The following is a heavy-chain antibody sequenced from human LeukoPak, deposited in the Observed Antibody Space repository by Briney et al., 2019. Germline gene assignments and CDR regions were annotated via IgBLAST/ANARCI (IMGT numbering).Heavy chain of an antibody. Sequence: GRSLRLSCAASGFTFSSYGMHWVRQAPGKGLEWVAVISYDGSSKYYADSVKGRFTISRDNSKNTLYLQMNSLRAEDTAVYYCAKHYYGSGSYYREETDYWGQGTLVTVSS. D-gene: IGHD3-10*01. V-gene: IGHV3-30*18. CDR1: GFTFSSYG. CDR3: AKHYYGSGSYYREETDY. CDR2: ISYDGSSK. J-gene: IGHJ4*02.